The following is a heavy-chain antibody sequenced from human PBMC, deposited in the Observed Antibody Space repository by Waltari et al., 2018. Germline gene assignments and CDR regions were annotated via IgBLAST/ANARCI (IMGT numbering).Heavy chain of an antibody. CDR2: ISYDGSNK. CDR3: ARQHSSGYLYYYYYGMDV. Sequence: QVQLVESGGGVVQPGRSLRLSCAASGFTFSSYAMHWVRQAPGKGLEGVAVISYDGSNKYYADSVKGRFTISRDNSKNTLYLQMNSLRAEDTAVYYCARQHSSGYLYYYYYGMDVWGQGTTVTVSS. D-gene: IGHD3-22*01. V-gene: IGHV3-30*01. CDR1: GFTFSSYA. J-gene: IGHJ6*02.